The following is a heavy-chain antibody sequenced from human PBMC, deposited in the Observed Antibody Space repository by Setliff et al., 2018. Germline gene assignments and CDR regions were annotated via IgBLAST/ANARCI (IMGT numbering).Heavy chain of an antibody. V-gene: IGHV4-59*11. CDR1: GGSISSHY. Sequence: SETLSLTCTVSGGSISSHYWNWIRQPPGKGLEWIGYIFYSGSTNYNPSLKSRVTISVDTSKNQFSLKLSSVTAADTAVYYCARVFYCGSGSYLYYFDSWGQGTLVTVSS. CDR2: IFYSGST. J-gene: IGHJ4*02. D-gene: IGHD3-10*01. CDR3: ARVFYCGSGSYLYYFDS.